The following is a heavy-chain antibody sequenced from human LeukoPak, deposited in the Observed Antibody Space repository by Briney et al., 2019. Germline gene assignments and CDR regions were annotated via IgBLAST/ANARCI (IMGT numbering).Heavy chain of an antibody. CDR3: AKQLGYCSDGSCYFPY. J-gene: IGHJ4*02. V-gene: IGHV3-23*01. D-gene: IGHD2-15*01. Sequence: GGSLRLSCAASGFTFRNYYMSWLRHAPGKGLEWISYISAGGDTIYYADSVQGRFTISRDNSKSTLCLQMNSLRAEDTAVYYCAKQLGYCSDGSCYFPYWGQGTLVTVSS. CDR1: GFTFRNYY. CDR2: ISAGGDTI.